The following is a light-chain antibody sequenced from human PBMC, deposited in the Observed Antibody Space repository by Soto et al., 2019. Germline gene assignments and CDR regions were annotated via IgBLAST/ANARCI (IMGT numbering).Light chain of an antibody. Sequence: SYELTQPPSVSVYPGQTATITCSGARLGNDFVCWYLQRPGTPPLLVMSQNSRRPSGIPERFSGSKSGNTGTLTISGAQAVDEADYYCQAWNKTDILLGGGTKLTVL. CDR2: QNS. J-gene: IGLJ2*01. CDR3: QAWNKTDIL. CDR1: RLGNDF. V-gene: IGLV3-1*01.